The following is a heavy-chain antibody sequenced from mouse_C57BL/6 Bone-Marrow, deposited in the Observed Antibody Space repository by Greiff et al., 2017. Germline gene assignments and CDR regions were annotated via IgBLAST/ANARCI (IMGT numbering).Heavy chain of an antibody. J-gene: IGHJ1*03. CDR1: GFTFSDYG. Sequence: DVKLVESGGGLVKPGGSLKLSCAASGFTFSDYGMHWVRQAPEKGLEWVAYISSGSSTLYYADTVKGRFTISRDNAKNTLFLQMTSLRSEDTAMYYCARHTGGYCDVWGTGTTVTVSS. V-gene: IGHV5-17*01. CDR2: ISSGSSTL. CDR3: ARHTGGYCDV.